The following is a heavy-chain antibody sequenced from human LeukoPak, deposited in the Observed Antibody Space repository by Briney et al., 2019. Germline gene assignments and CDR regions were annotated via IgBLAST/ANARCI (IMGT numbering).Heavy chain of an antibody. D-gene: IGHD5-24*01. Sequence: GASVKVSCKASDYTFTSYGISWVRQAPGQELEWMGWISTYNGDTNYAQKLQGRVTMTTDTSTSTAYMELRSLRSDDTAVYYCARDGDGYKDYWGQGTLVTVSS. J-gene: IGHJ4*02. CDR2: ISTYNGDT. CDR1: DYTFTSYG. V-gene: IGHV1-18*01. CDR3: ARDGDGYKDY.